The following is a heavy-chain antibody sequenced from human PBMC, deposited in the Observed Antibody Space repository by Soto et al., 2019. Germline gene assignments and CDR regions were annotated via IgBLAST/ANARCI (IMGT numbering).Heavy chain of an antibody. CDR3: ARDPTAPNKIAVAGITPCYFDY. CDR2: ISYDGSNK. V-gene: IGHV3-30-3*01. J-gene: IGHJ4*02. Sequence: GGSLRLSCAASGFTFSSYAMHWVRQAPGKGLEWVAVISYDGSNKYYADSVKGRFTISRDNSKNTLYLQMNSLRAEDTAVYYCARDPTAPNKIAVAGITPCYFDYWGQGTLVTVSS. CDR1: GFTFSSYA. D-gene: IGHD6-19*01.